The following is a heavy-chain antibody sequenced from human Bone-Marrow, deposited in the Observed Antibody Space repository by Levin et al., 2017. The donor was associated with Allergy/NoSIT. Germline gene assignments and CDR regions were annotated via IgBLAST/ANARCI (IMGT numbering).Heavy chain of an antibody. D-gene: IGHD2-21*02. CDR3: ARASEGGGDWVRYFEL. J-gene: IGHJ2*01. V-gene: IGHV5-51*01. Sequence: GGSLRLSCKGSGYSFTSYWIAWVRQMPGKGLEWMGIVYPGDSDTTYSPSFQGQVTFSADKSISTAYLQWSSLKASDTAMYYCARASEGGGDWVRYFELWGRGTLVTVSS. CDR2: VYPGDSDT. CDR1: GYSFTSYW.